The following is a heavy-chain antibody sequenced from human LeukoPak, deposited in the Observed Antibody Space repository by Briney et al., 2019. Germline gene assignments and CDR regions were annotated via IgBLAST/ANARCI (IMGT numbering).Heavy chain of an antibody. Sequence: LVKVSCKASGGTFSSYTISWVRQAPGQVLEWMGRIIPILGIANYAQKFQGRVTITAGKSTSTAYMELSSLRSEDTAVYYCARALWYMTTVTYNWFDPWGQGTLVTVSS. CDR2: IIPILGIA. CDR3: ARALWYMTTVTYNWFDP. V-gene: IGHV1-69*02. CDR1: GGTFSSYT. D-gene: IGHD4-11*01. J-gene: IGHJ5*02.